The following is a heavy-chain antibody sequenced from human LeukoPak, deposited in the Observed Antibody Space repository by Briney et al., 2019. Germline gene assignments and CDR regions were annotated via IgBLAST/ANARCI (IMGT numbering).Heavy chain of an antibody. D-gene: IGHD5-12*01. Sequence: PGGSLRLSCAASGFTFSSYAMSWVRQAPGKGLEWVSAISGSGGSTYYADSVKGRFTISRDNSKNTLCLQMNSLRAEDTAVYYCAKFPTPNSGYEHNWFDPWGQGTLVTVSS. CDR1: GFTFSSYA. V-gene: IGHV3-23*01. J-gene: IGHJ5*02. CDR2: ISGSGGST. CDR3: AKFPTPNSGYEHNWFDP.